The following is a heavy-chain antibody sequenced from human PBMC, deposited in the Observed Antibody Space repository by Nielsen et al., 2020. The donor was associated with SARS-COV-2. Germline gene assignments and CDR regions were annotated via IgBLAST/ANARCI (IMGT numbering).Heavy chain of an antibody. V-gene: IGHV3-74*01. CDR1: GFTFGSSS. Sequence: GGSLRLSFAASGFTFGSSSMHWVRQAPGKGLVWVSRINSDGRTTTYADSVKGRFTISRDNAKHTLYLQMNSLRAEDTAVYYCARAKFYDSGVDPWGQGTLVTVSS. J-gene: IGHJ5*02. CDR3: ARAKFYDSGVDP. D-gene: IGHD5/OR15-5a*01. CDR2: INSDGRTT.